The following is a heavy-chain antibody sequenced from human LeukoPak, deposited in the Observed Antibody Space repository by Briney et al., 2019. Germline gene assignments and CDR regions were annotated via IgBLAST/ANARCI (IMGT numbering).Heavy chain of an antibody. V-gene: IGHV4-31*03. D-gene: IGHD6-13*01. CDR3: ARTGYSSSWYVDY. J-gene: IGHJ4*02. Sequence: SETLSLTCTVSGGSISSGGYYWSWIRQHPGKGLEWIGYIYYSGSTYYNPSLKSRVTISVDTSKNQFSLKLSSVTAADTAVYYCARTGYSSSWYVDYWGQGTLVTVSS. CDR1: GGSISSGGYY. CDR2: IYYSGST.